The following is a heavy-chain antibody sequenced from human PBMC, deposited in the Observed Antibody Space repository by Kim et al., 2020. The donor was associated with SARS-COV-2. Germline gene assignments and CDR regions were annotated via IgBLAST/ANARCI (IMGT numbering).Heavy chain of an antibody. Sequence: GGSLRLSCAASGFTFSSYSMNWVRQAPGKGLEWVSSISSSSSYIYYADSLKGRFTISRDNAKNSLYLQMNSLRAEDTAVYYCARDRVREGSGIYTNFDYWGQGTLVTVSS. CDR3: ARDRVREGSGIYTNFDY. CDR2: ISSSSSYI. V-gene: IGHV3-21*01. D-gene: IGHD3-10*01. J-gene: IGHJ4*02. CDR1: GFTFSSYS.